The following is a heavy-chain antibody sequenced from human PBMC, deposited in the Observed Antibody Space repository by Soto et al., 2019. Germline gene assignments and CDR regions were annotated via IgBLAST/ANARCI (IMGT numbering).Heavy chain of an antibody. CDR3: ARGRRGYCSGGSCHKYYFDY. CDR2: INHSGST. Sequence: SETLSRTCAVYGGSFSGYYWSWIRQPPGKGLEWIGEINHSGSTNYNPSLKSRVTISVDTSKNQFSLKLSSVTAADTAVYYCARGRRGYCSGGSCHKYYFDYWGQGTLVTVSS. J-gene: IGHJ4*02. CDR1: GGSFSGYY. D-gene: IGHD2-15*01. V-gene: IGHV4-34*01.